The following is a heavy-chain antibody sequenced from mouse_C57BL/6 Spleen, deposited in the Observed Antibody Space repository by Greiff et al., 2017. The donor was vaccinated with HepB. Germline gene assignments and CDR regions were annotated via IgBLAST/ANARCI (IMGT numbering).Heavy chain of an antibody. J-gene: IGHJ2*01. CDR1: GYSFTGYY. CDR3: ARGGSPFDY. V-gene: IGHV1-42*01. Sequence: EVKLMESGPELVKPGASVKISCKASGYSFTGYYMNWVKQSPEKSLEWIGEINPSTGGTTYNQKFKAKATLTVDKSSSTAYMQLKSLTSEDSAVYYCARGGSPFDYWGQGTTLTVSS. CDR2: INPSTGGT.